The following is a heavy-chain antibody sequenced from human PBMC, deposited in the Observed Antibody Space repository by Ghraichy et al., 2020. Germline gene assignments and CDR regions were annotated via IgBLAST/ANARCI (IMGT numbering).Heavy chain of an antibody. CDR3: ARQTSSWYGWFDP. J-gene: IGHJ5*02. V-gene: IGHV4-39*01. CDR2: IYYSGST. D-gene: IGHD6-13*01. Sequence: GSLRLSCTVSGGSISSSSYYWGWIRQPPGKGLEWIGSIYYSGSTYYNPSLKSRVTIFVDTSKNQFSLKLSSVTAADTTVYYCARQTSSWYGWFDPWGQGTLVTVSS. CDR1: GGSISSSSYY.